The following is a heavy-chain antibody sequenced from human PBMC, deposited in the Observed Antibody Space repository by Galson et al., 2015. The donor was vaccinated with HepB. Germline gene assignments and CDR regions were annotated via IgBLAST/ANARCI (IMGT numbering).Heavy chain of an antibody. J-gene: IGHJ4*02. Sequence: SVKVSCKASGGTFSSYTISWVRQAPGQGLEWMGRIIPILGIANYAQKFQGRVTITADKSTSTAYMELSSLRSEDTAVYYCVRGRDGYKTGFDYWGQGTLVTVSS. V-gene: IGHV1-69*02. CDR2: IIPILGIA. CDR3: VRGRDGYKTGFDY. CDR1: GGTFSSYT. D-gene: IGHD5-24*01.